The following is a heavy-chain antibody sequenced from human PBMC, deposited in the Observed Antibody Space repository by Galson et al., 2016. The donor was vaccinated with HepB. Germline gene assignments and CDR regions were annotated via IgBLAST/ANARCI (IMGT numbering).Heavy chain of an antibody. Sequence: SLRLSCAASGFTVISNYMTWFRQAPGKGLEWVSLVYSGGSTYYADSVKGRFTISRDNSKNTLYLQMNSLRAEDTAVYYCASTYPGGYWGQGTLVTVSS. CDR1: GFTVISNY. CDR3: ASTYPGGY. V-gene: IGHV3-66*01. J-gene: IGHJ4*02. CDR2: VYSGGST.